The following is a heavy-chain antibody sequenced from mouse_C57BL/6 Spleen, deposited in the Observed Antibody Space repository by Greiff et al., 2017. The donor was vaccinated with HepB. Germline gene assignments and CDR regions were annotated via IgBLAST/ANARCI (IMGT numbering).Heavy chain of an antibody. J-gene: IGHJ4*01. CDR2: ISSGSSTI. D-gene: IGHD2-12*01. Sequence: EVKLVESGGGLVKPGGSLKLSCAASGFTFSDYGMHWVRQAPEKGLEWVAYISSGSSTIYYADTVKGRFTISSDNAKNTLFLQMTSLRSEDTAMYYCTRRRYDVEDYAMDYWGQGTSVTVSS. V-gene: IGHV5-17*01. CDR3: TRRRYDVEDYAMDY. CDR1: GFTFSDYG.